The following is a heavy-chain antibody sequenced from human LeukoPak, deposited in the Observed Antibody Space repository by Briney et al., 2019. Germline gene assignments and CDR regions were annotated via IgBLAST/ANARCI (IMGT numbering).Heavy chain of an antibody. CDR2: INHSGST. V-gene: IGHV4-34*01. Sequence: PGGSLRLSCAASGFTFRTYAMSWIRQPPGKGLEWIGEINHSGSTNYNPSLKSRVTISVDTSKNQFSLKLSSVTAADTAVYYCARGRPIINLLWFRELYRDYWGQGTLVTVSS. D-gene: IGHD3-10*01. J-gene: IGHJ4*02. CDR3: ARGRPIINLLWFRELYRDY. CDR1: GFTFRTYA.